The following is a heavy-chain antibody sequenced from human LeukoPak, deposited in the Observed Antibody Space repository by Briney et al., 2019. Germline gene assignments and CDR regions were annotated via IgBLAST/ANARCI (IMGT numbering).Heavy chain of an antibody. J-gene: IGHJ4*02. CDR2: IYSGGST. CDR1: GFTVSSNY. V-gene: IGHV3-66*04. D-gene: IGHD4-17*01. Sequence: GGSLRLSCAASGFTVSSNYMSWVRQAPGKGLEWVSVIYSGGSTYYADSVKGRFTISRDNSKNTLYLQMNSLRAEDTAVYYCARRRDYGDYVEGYFDYWGQGTLVTVSS. CDR3: ARRRDYGDYVEGYFDY.